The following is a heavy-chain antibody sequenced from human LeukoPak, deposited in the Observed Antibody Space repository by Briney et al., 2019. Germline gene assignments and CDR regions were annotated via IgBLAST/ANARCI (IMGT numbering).Heavy chain of an antibody. CDR2: INHSGST. CDR1: GGSFSGYH. J-gene: IGHJ5*02. CDR3: ARGFPSSSRWFDP. Sequence: SETLSLTCGVYGGSFSGYHWTWIRLRPGKGLEWIGDINHSGSTHYNPSLKSRVTISADTSNNQFSLKLHSVTAADTAVYYCARGFPSSSRWFDPWGQGTLVTVSS. D-gene: IGHD6-6*01. V-gene: IGHV4-34*01.